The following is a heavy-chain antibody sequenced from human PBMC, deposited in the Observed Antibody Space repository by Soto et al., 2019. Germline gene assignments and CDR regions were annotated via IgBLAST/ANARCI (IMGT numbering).Heavy chain of an antibody. Sequence: PGGSLRLSCAASGFTFSSYAMHWVRQAPGKGLEYVSAISSNGGSTYYANSVKGRFTISRDNSKNTLYLQMGSLRAEDMAVYYCARDPGYCSGGSCYSAAFDIWGQGTMVTVSS. CDR2: ISSNGGST. CDR1: GFTFSSYA. J-gene: IGHJ3*02. V-gene: IGHV3-64*01. D-gene: IGHD2-15*01. CDR3: ARDPGYCSGGSCYSAAFDI.